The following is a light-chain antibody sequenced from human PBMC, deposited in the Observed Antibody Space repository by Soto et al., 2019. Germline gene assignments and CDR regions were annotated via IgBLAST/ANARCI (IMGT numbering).Light chain of an antibody. Sequence: DVVLTQTPLSSPVNLGQPASISCRSSESLVHSDGNTYLGWLQQRPGQPPRLLIYQISNRFSGVPDTFSGSGAATDLTLKISRVEPEDVWVYYCMQVTHCPRTFGQGTKVEI. CDR3: MQVTHCPRT. CDR2: QIS. J-gene: IGKJ1*01. CDR1: ESLVHSDGNTY. V-gene: IGKV2-24*01.